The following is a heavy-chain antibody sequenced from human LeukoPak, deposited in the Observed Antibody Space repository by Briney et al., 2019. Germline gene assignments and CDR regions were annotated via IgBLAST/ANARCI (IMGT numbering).Heavy chain of an antibody. CDR1: GGSISSSSYY. D-gene: IGHD2-15*01. V-gene: IGHV4-39*01. CDR2: IYYSGST. CDR3: ASFYCSGGSCYQYYSYYYMDV. Sequence: SETLSLTCTVSGGSISSSSYYWGWIRQPPGKGLEWIGSIYYSGSTYSNPSLQSRVTISVDTSKNQFSLKLNSVTTADTAVYYCASFYCSGGSCYQYYSYYYMDVWGKGTTVTISS. J-gene: IGHJ6*03.